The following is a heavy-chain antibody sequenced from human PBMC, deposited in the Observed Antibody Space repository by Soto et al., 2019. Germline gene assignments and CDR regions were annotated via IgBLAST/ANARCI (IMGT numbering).Heavy chain of an antibody. CDR2: INHSGST. Sequence: SETLSLTCAVYGGSFSGYYWSWIRQPPGKGLEWIGEINHSGSTNYNPSLKSRVTISVDTSKNQFSLKLSSVTAADTAVYYCARGLGSSSSDYWGQGTLVTVSS. D-gene: IGHD6-13*01. CDR3: ARGLGSSSSDY. CDR1: GGSFSGYY. J-gene: IGHJ4*02. V-gene: IGHV4-34*01.